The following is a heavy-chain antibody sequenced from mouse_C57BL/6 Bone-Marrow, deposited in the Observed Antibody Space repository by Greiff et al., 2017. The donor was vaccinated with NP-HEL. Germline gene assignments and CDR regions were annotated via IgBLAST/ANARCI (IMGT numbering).Heavy chain of an antibody. D-gene: IGHD2-4*01. CDR1: GYTFTSYG. CDR3: ARHYDYDDYAMDY. J-gene: IGHJ4*01. CDR2: IYPRSGNT. V-gene: IGHV1-81*01. Sequence: QVQLKQSGAELARPGASVKLSCKASGYTFTSYGISWVKQRTGQGLEWIGEIYPRSGNTYYNEKFKGKATLTADKSSSTAYMELRSLTSEDSAVYFCARHYDYDDYAMDYWGQGTSVTVSS.